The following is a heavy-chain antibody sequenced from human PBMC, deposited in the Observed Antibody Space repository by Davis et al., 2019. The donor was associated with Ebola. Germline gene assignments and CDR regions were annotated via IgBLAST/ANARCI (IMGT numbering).Heavy chain of an antibody. CDR3: ARDGKSSMTDARYFYGMDV. V-gene: IGHV3-21*01. CDR2: ISSSSSYI. D-gene: IGHD1-26*01. CDR1: GFTFSSYE. Sequence: GGSLRLSRAASGFTFSSYEMNWVRQAPGKGLEWVSSISSSSSYIYYADSVKGRFTISRDNAKNSLYLQMNSLRAEDTAVYYCARDGKSSMTDARYFYGMDVWGQGTTVTVSS. J-gene: IGHJ6*02.